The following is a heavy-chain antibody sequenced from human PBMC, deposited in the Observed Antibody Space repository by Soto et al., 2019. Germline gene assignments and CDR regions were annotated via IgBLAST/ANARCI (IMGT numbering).Heavy chain of an antibody. CDR1: GFTFSSYA. CDR3: ARNYFDSSGFGFYFDY. J-gene: IGHJ4*02. V-gene: IGHV3-30-3*01. D-gene: IGHD3-22*01. Sequence: QVQLVESGGGVVQPGRSLRLSCAASGFTFSSYAMHWVRQAPGKGLEWVAVISYDGSNKYYSDSVKGRFTISRDNSKNTLYLQMNSLRAEDTAVYYCARNYFDSSGFGFYFDYWGQGTLITVSS. CDR2: ISYDGSNK.